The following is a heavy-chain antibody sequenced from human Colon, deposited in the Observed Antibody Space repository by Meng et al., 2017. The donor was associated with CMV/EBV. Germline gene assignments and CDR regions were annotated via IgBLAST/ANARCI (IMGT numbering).Heavy chain of an antibody. V-gene: IGHV1-3*01. J-gene: IGHJ6*02. CDR2: INAGNGNT. CDR3: ASQYCTSTSCYLGYYDYYAMDV. CDR1: A. Sequence: AIQWVRQAPGQRLEWMGLINAGNGNTQYSQNFQGRVTITRDTSANTAYMELSSLRSEDTAVYFCASQYCTSTSCYLGYYDYYAMDVWGQGTMVTVSS. D-gene: IGHD2-2*01.